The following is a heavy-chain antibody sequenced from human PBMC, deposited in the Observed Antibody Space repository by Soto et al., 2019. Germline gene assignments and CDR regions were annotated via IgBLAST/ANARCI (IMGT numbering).Heavy chain of an antibody. CDR1: GGSISSYY. Sequence: SETLSLTCTVSGGSISSYYWSWIRQPPGKGLEWIGYIYDSGSTNYNPSLKSRVTISVDTSKNQFSLKLSSVTAADTAVYYCARSIAAAGTRPRTNYYYYGMDVWGQGTTVTVSS. D-gene: IGHD6-13*01. CDR3: ARSIAAAGTRPRTNYYYYGMDV. V-gene: IGHV4-59*01. J-gene: IGHJ6*02. CDR2: IYDSGST.